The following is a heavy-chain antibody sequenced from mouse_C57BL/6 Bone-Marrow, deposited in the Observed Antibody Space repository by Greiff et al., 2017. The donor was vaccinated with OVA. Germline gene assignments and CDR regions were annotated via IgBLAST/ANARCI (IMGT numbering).Heavy chain of an antibody. D-gene: IGHD2-5*01. CDR2: ISSGGSYT. Sequence: DVHLVESGGDLVKPGGSLKLSCAASGFTFSSYGMSWVRQTPDKRLEWVATISSGGSYTYYPDSVKGRFTISRDNAKNTLYLQMSSLKSEDTAMYYCARHPYSIYFDYWGQGTTRTVSS. V-gene: IGHV5-6*01. J-gene: IGHJ2*01. CDR1: GFTFSSYG. CDR3: ARHPYSIYFDY.